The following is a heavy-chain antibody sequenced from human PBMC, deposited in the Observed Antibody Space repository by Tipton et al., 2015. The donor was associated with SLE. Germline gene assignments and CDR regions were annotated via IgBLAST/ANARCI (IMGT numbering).Heavy chain of an antibody. V-gene: IGHV3-30*04. CDR1: GFTFSSYA. Sequence: SLRLSCAASGFTFSSYAMHWVRQAPGKGLEWVAVISYDGSNKYYADSVKGRFTISRDNSKNTLYLQMNSLRAEDTAVYYCARTMTRPLMWFDPWGQGTLVTVSS. D-gene: IGHD3-3*01. CDR2: ISYDGSNK. CDR3: ARTMTRPLMWFDP. J-gene: IGHJ5*02.